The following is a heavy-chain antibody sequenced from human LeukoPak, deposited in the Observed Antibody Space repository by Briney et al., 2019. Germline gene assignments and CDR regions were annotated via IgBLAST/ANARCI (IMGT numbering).Heavy chain of an antibody. CDR3: VRGDRHCTINTCYFSFDY. CDR2: ISFDGSNK. D-gene: IGHD2/OR15-2a*01. Sequence: QPGGSLRLSCTASGFIFSTYAMHWVRQAPGKGLEWVAVISFDGSNKYYADSVKGRFTISRDNSKDTLFLQMDRLRAEDTAVFYCVRGDRHCTINTCYFSFDYWGQGTLVTVSS. J-gene: IGHJ4*02. CDR1: GFIFSTYA. V-gene: IGHV3-30*04.